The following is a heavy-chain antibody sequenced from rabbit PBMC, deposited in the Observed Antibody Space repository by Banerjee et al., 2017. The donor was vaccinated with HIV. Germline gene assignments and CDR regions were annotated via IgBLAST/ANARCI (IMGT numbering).Heavy chain of an antibody. CDR3: ARAGYASSSGYYTLNL. V-gene: IGHV1S45*01. CDR1: GFSFSKNYV. D-gene: IGHD1-1*01. CDR2: IGTSSGNT. J-gene: IGHJ4*01. Sequence: QEQLEESGGDLVKPEGSLTLTCTASGFSFSKNYVMCWVRQAPGKGLEWIACIGTSSGNTYYASWAKGRFTISSDNAQNTVDLQMNSLTAADTATYFCARAGYASSSGYYTLNLWGPGTLVTVS.